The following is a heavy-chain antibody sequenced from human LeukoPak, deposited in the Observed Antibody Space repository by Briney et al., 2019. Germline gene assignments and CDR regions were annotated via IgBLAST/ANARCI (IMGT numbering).Heavy chain of an antibody. D-gene: IGHD5-24*01. CDR3: AREGVIGDGYNFFDY. CDR2: INPNSGGT. Sequence: ASVKVSCKASGYTFTGHYMHWVGQAPGQGLDWMGWINPNSGGTNSEQNFQGRVTMSRDTSISTVYMELSRLRSDDTALYYCAREGVIGDGYNFFDYWGQGTLVTVCS. CDR1: GYTFTGHY. V-gene: IGHV1-2*02. J-gene: IGHJ4*02.